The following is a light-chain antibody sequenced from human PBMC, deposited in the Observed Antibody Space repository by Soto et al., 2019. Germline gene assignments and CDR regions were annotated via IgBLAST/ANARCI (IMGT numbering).Light chain of an antibody. CDR1: SSDVGSYNL. V-gene: IGLV2-23*01. J-gene: IGLJ3*02. CDR3: CSYAGSTTWV. CDR2: EGT. Sequence: QSALTQPASVSGSPGQSITISCTGTSSDVGSYNLVSWYQQYPGKAPKLMIYEGTKRPSGVSTRFSGSKSGNTASLTISGLQAEDEADYYCCSYAGSTTWVFGGGTKLTVL.